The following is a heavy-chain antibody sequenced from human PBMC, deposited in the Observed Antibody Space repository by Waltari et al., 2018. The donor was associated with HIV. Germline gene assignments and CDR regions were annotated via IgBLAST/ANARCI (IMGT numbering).Heavy chain of an antibody. J-gene: IGHJ4*02. CDR3: ARDPSAAAGFDY. CDR2: IYTSGST. V-gene: IGHV4-61*02. CDR1: GGSISSGSYY. D-gene: IGHD6-13*01. Sequence: QVQLQESGPGLVKPSQTLSLTCTVSGGSISSGSYYWSWIRQPAGKGLEWIGRIYTSGSTNYNPSLKSRVTISVDTSKNQFSLKLSSVTAADTAVYYCARDPSAAAGFDYWGQGTLVTVSS.